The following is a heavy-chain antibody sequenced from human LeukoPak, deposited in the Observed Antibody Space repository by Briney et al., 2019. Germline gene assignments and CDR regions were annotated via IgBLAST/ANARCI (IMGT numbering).Heavy chain of an antibody. J-gene: IGHJ3*02. CDR1: GFTFTSDA. CDR2: TVSRGTT. V-gene: IGHV3-23*01. Sequence: GGSLRLSCVASGFTFTSDAMNWVRQAPGKGLEWVSSTVSRGTTQYADSVKGRFTVSGDTSKNTLYLQMNSLRAEDTAVYYCARDLTDAFDIWGQGTMVTVSS. CDR3: ARDLTDAFDI.